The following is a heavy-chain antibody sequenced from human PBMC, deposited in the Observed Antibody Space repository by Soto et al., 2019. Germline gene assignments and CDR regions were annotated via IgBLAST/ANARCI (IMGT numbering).Heavy chain of an antibody. D-gene: IGHD3-10*01. Sequence: VQLVESGGGLVKPGGSLRLSCAASGFSFSAHYMTWIRQAPGKGLEWVSYISGSGTTTHFTDSVKGRFTVSRDNAKNSVYLQMNSLRAEDTAVYYCASDPYYYASDYWGQGTLVTVSS. J-gene: IGHJ4*02. V-gene: IGHV3-11*01. CDR2: ISGSGTTT. CDR1: GFSFSAHY. CDR3: ASDPYYYASDY.